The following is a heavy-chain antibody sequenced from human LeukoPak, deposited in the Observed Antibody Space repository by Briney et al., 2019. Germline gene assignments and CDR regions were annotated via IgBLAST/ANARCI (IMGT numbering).Heavy chain of an antibody. D-gene: IGHD5-18*01. CDR1: GFTFSSYA. V-gene: IGHV3-23*01. Sequence: RGSLRLSCAASGFTFSSYAMSWVRQAPGKGLEWVSAISGSGGSTYYADSVKGRFTISRDNSKNTLYLQMNSLRAEDTAVYYCAKGPQLIYSYGSHYFDYWGQGTLVTVSS. CDR3: AKGPQLIYSYGSHYFDY. CDR2: ISGSGGST. J-gene: IGHJ4*02.